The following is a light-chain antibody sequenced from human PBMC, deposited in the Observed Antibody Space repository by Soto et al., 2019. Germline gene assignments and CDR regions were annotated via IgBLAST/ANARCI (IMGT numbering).Light chain of an antibody. CDR2: DAS. J-gene: IGKJ1*01. CDR3: QQYNSWWT. CDR1: QSISSW. Sequence: DIQMTQSPSPLSASVGDRVTITCRASQSISSWLAWYQQKPGKAPKLLIYDASSLESGVPSRFSGSGSGTDFTLTISSLQPDDFATYYCQQYNSWWTLGQGTKVDIK. V-gene: IGKV1-5*01.